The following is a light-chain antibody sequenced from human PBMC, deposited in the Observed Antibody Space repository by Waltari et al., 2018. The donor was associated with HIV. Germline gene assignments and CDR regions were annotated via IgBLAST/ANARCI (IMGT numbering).Light chain of an antibody. V-gene: IGLV2-14*01. CDR3: SSYTSSSTRGVV. CDR1: SSDVGGYNS. Sequence: QSALTQPASVSGSPGQSITISCTGTSSDVGGYNSVPWYQQHPGKAPKLMIYDVSNRPSGVSNRFSGSKSGNTASLTISGLQAEDEADYYCSSYTSSSTRGVVFGGGTKLTVL. CDR2: DVS. J-gene: IGLJ2*01.